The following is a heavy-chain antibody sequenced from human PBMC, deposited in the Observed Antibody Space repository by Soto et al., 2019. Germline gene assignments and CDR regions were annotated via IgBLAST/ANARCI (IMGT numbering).Heavy chain of an antibody. D-gene: IGHD3-3*01. CDR1: GFTFSSYE. V-gene: IGHV3-48*03. CDR3: AREGEGRPIFGVVMNVPDNWFDP. CDR2: ISSSGSTI. Sequence: GGSLRLSCAASGFTFSSYEMNWVRQAPGKGLEWVSYISSSGSTIYYADSVKGRFTISRDNAKNSLYLQMNSLRAEDTAVYYCAREGEGRPIFGVVMNVPDNWFDPWGQGTLVTVSS. J-gene: IGHJ5*02.